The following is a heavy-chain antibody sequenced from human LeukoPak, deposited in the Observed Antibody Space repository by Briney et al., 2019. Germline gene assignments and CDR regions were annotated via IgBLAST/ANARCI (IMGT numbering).Heavy chain of an antibody. V-gene: IGHV3-30*04. CDR1: GFTFSSYA. CDR3: ARTRAAAGYSSFWFDP. CDR2: ISYDGSNK. D-gene: IGHD6-13*01. Sequence: GGSLRLSCAASGFTFSSYAMHWVRQAPGKGLEWVAVISYDGSNKYYADSVKGRFTISRDNPKNTLYLQMNSLRTEDTAVYYCARTRAAAGYSSFWFDPWGQGTLVTVSS. J-gene: IGHJ5*02.